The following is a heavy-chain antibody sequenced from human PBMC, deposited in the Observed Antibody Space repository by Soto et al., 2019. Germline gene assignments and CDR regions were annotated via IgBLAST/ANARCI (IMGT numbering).Heavy chain of an antibody. V-gene: IGHV4-30-2*01. CDR2: IFHTGST. CDR3: ARVKVGDLFRFNWF. J-gene: IGHJ5*01. Sequence: SETLSLTCTVSGGSISSGNFSWTWIRQPPGKGLEWIAYIFHTGSTFYNSSLKPRVSISVDRSKNQFSLELKSVTETDTAVYYCARVKVGDLFRFNWF. D-gene: IGHD3-3*01. CDR1: GGSISSGNFS.